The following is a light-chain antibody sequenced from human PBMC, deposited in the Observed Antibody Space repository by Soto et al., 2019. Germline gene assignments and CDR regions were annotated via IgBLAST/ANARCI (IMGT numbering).Light chain of an antibody. CDR2: AAS. J-gene: IGKJ4*01. V-gene: IGKV1-27*01. CDR3: QSYNSAPLT. Sequence: DIQMTQSPSSLSASVGDRVTIPCRVSQGISNHLAWYQQDPDKVPKRLIYAASCLQSGGPSRSSGCRSGKDFTLTISSLQPEDVATCYCQSYNSAPLTFGGGTKVDI. CDR1: QGISNH.